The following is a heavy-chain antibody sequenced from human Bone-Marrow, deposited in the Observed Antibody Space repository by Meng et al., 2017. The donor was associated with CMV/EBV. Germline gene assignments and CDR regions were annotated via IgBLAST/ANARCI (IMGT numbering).Heavy chain of an antibody. CDR3: AREWSSGSPPFPSPDYYCGMDV. V-gene: IGHV3-30*04. CDR2: ISYDGSNK. Sequence: GESLKISCAASGFIFSSYAMHWVRQAPGKGLEWVAVISYDGSNKYYADSVKGRFTISRDNSKNTLYLQMNSLRAEDTAVYYCAREWSSGSPPFPSPDYYCGMDVWGQGTTVTVSS. CDR1: GFIFSSYA. D-gene: IGHD6-19*01. J-gene: IGHJ6*02.